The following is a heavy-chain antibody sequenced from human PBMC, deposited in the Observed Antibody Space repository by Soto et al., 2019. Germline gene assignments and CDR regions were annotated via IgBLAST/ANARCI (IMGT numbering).Heavy chain of an antibody. CDR2: IKQDGNEK. CDR3: AMAIVIPAANWFDS. V-gene: IGHV3-7*01. D-gene: IGHD2-2*01. Sequence: GGSLRLSCAASGFIFTNYWMSWVRQAPGKGLQWVANIKQDGNEKYYVDSVKGRFTISRDNGKNSLYLQMNSLRAEDTAVYYCAMAIVIPAANWFDSWGQGTLVTVSS. J-gene: IGHJ5*01. CDR1: GFIFTNYW.